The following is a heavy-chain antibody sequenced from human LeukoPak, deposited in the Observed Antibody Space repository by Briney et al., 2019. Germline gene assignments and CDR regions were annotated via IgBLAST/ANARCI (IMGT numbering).Heavy chain of an antibody. Sequence: GGSLRLSCAASGFTFSSCSMNWVRQAPGKGLEWVSSISSSSSYIYYADSVKGRFTISRDNAKNSLYLQMNSLRAEDTAVYYCASLFIVVVVAAPLSDAFDIWGQGTMVTVSS. CDR1: GFTFSSCS. CDR3: ASLFIVVVVAAPLSDAFDI. V-gene: IGHV3-21*01. D-gene: IGHD2-15*01. J-gene: IGHJ3*02. CDR2: ISSSSSYI.